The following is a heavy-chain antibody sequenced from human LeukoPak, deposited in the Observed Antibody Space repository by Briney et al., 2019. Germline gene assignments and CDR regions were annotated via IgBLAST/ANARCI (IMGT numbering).Heavy chain of an antibody. V-gene: IGHV1-2*02. Sequence: ASVKVSCKASGYTFTSYYMHWVRQAPGQGLEWMGWINPNSGGTNYAQKFQGRVTMTRDTSISTAYMVLSRLRSDDTAVYYCARGQAGYSYGPDPYYYYYGMDVWGQGTTVTVSS. CDR1: GYTFTSYY. D-gene: IGHD5-18*01. CDR2: INPNSGGT. J-gene: IGHJ6*02. CDR3: ARGQAGYSYGPDPYYYYYGMDV.